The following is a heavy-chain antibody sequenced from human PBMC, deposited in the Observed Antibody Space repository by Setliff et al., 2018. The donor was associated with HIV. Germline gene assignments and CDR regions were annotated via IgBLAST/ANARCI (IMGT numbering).Heavy chain of an antibody. CDR3: TTKGRDAYTLEAPG. J-gene: IGHJ4*02. Sequence: LRLSCAASGFTFINAWMSWVRQAPGKGLEWVGRIKSKADGGATYYAAPVKGRFTISRDDSRNTLYLQMNSLKTEDTAVYYCTTKGRDAYTLEAPGWGQGTLVTVSS. V-gene: IGHV3-15*01. CDR1: GFTFINAW. D-gene: IGHD2-15*01. CDR2: IKSKADGGAT.